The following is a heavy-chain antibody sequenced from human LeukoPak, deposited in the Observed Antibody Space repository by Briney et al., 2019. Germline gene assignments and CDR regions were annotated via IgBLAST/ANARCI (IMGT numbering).Heavy chain of an antibody. CDR1: GFTFTTFW. CDR3: AREYVSSSGNVFDY. V-gene: IGHV3-74*01. CDR2: INPDGSTT. Sequence: QPGGSLRLSCAASGFTFTTFWMNWVRQAPGEGLVWVSLINPDGSTTTYADSVKGRFTISRDNAKNTLYLQMNSLRAEDTAVYYCAREYVSSSGNVFDYWGQGTLVTVSS. D-gene: IGHD6-6*01. J-gene: IGHJ4*02.